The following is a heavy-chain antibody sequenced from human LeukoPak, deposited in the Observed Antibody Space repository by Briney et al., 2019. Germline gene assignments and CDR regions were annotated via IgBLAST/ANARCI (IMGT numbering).Heavy chain of an antibody. Sequence: ASVKISCKASGYTFSGHYIHWVRQAPGQGHEWMGVMHPTGGSTNYAQRFEGRVTMTRDTSTSTVYMELRSLTSEDTAVYYCARDDFDTAMVYNYFDPWGQGTLVTVSS. J-gene: IGHJ5*02. CDR3: ARDDFDTAMVYNYFDP. D-gene: IGHD5-18*01. CDR2: MHPTGGST. V-gene: IGHV1-46*01. CDR1: GYTFSGHY.